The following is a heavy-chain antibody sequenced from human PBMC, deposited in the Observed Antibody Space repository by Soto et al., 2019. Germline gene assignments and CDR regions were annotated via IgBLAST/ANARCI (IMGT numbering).Heavy chain of an antibody. CDR2: VKSKTDGGSS. CDR3: TTDSRTSLPEIRFDY. Sequence: GVSLRLSWVASGCPFSNVWISWIRQVPGKGLEWVGRVKSKTDGGSSDYAAAVKGRFAVSRDDSRNIVYLQMNSLKIEDTGVYYCTTDSRTSLPEIRFDYWGHGTQVTVSS. CDR1: GCPFSNVW. V-gene: IGHV3-15*07. J-gene: IGHJ4*01. D-gene: IGHD2-8*01.